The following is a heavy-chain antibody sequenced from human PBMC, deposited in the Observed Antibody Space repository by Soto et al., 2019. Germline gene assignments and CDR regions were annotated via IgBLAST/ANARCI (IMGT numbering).Heavy chain of an antibody. V-gene: IGHV4-31*03. J-gene: IGHJ4*02. Sequence: QVQLQESGPGLVKPSQTLSLTCTVSGDSISSGDYYWSWIRQHPGKGLEWIGYIYYTGSAYYNPSLRSRVSISIETSKTQFSLNLNSVTAADTAVYYCARGDYILNYFDYWGQGTLVTVSS. CDR3: ARGDYILNYFDY. CDR1: GDSISSGDYY. D-gene: IGHD4-4*01. CDR2: IYYTGSA.